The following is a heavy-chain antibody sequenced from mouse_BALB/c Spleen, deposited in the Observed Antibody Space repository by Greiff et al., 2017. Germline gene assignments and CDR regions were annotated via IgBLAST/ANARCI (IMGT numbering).Heavy chain of an antibody. V-gene: IGHV3-2*02. Sequence: EVQLQESGPGLVKPSQSLSLTCTVTGYSITSDYAWNWIRQFPGNKLEWMGYISYSGSTSYNPSLKSRISITRDTSKNQFFLQLNSVTTEDTATYYCARSHYGTSFAYWGQGTLVTVSA. J-gene: IGHJ3*01. CDR3: ARSHYGTSFAY. D-gene: IGHD1-1*01. CDR1: GYSITSDYA. CDR2: ISYSGST.